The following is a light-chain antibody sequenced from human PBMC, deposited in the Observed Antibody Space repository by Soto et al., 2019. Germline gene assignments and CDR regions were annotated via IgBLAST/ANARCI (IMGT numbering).Light chain of an antibody. CDR2: GAS. J-gene: IGKJ1*01. Sequence: EIVLTQSPGTLSFSPGERATLSCRASQSVSSNYLAWYQQKPGQAPRLLIYGASSRATGIPDRFSGSGSRTDFTLTISRLEPEDFAVYYCQQYGSSRTFGQGTKVEIK. V-gene: IGKV3-20*01. CDR1: QSVSSNY. CDR3: QQYGSSRT.